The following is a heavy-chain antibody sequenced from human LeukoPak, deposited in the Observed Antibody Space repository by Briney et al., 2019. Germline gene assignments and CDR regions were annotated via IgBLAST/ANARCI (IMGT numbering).Heavy chain of an antibody. CDR1: GFTFTTYE. V-gene: IGHV3-48*03. Sequence: PGGSLRLSCVASGFTFTTYEMNWVRQGPGKGLEWVSYISSSGSSIFYADFVRGRFTISRDNAKNSVYLQMNSLRAEDTAVYYCARAPQWFGELSPFDYWGQGTPVTVSS. CDR2: ISSSGSSI. J-gene: IGHJ4*02. CDR3: ARAPQWFGELSPFDY. D-gene: IGHD3-10*01.